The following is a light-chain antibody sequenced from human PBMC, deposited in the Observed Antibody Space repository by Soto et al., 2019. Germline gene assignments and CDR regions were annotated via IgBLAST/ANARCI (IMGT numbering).Light chain of an antibody. V-gene: IGLV1-47*01. Sequence: QPVLTQPPSASGTPGQRVTISCSGSSSNIGSNYVYWYQQLPGTAPKLLIYRNNQRPSGVPDRFSGSKSGTSASLAICGLRSDDEADYYCAAWDDSLGWVFGGGTKLTVL. CDR3: AAWDDSLGWV. CDR2: RNN. CDR1: SSNIGSNY. J-gene: IGLJ3*02.